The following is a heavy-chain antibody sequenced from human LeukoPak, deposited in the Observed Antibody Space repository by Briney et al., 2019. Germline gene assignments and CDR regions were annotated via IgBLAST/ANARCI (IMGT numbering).Heavy chain of an antibody. CDR3: ARDYDDSSGYYYVGGYYYYGMDV. V-gene: IGHV3-21*01. CDR1: GFTFSSYS. D-gene: IGHD3-22*01. Sequence: GGSLRLSCAASGFTFSSYSMNWVRQAPGKGLEWVSSISSSSSYIYYADSVKGRFTISRDNAKNSLYLQMNSLRAEDTAVYYCARDYDDSSGYYYVGGYYYYGMDVWGQGTTVTVSS. J-gene: IGHJ6*02. CDR2: ISSSSSYI.